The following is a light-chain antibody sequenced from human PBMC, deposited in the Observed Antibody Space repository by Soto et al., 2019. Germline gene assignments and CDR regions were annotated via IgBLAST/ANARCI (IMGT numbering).Light chain of an antibody. CDR2: GAS. J-gene: IGKJ1*01. V-gene: IGKV3-20*01. Sequence: EIVLTQSPGTLSLSPGERATLSCRASQSVSSTYLAWYQQKPGQAPRLLIYGASSRATGIPDRFSGSGSGTDFTLTISRLEPEDFAVYYCQQYGNPLTFGQGTKGEIK. CDR3: QQYGNPLT. CDR1: QSVSSTY.